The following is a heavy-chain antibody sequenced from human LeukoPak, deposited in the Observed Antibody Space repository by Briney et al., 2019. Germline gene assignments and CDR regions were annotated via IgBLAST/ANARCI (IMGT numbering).Heavy chain of an antibody. D-gene: IGHD3-10*01. J-gene: IGHJ4*02. CDR2: ISGSGGST. CDR3: VRERFHGSGAPKFDF. CDR1: GFTFSSYG. V-gene: IGHV3-23*01. Sequence: PGGTLRLSCAASGFTFSSYGMSWVRQAPGKGLEWVSAISGSGGSTYYADSVKGRFTISRDNAFNSLYLQMNSLRVEDTAVYYCVRERFHGSGAPKFDFWGQGTLLTVSS.